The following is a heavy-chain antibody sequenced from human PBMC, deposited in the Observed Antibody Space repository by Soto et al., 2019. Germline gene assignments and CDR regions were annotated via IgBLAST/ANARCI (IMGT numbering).Heavy chain of an antibody. J-gene: IGHJ4*02. V-gene: IGHV3-15*01. Sequence: WGSLRVSCAASVFTFSNAWMSWVRQAPGKGLEWVGRIKSKTDGGTTDYAAPVKGRFTISRDDSKNTLYLQMNSLKTEDTAVSYCTVELWYYDSRGYHYWGQGT. CDR2: IKSKTDGGTT. D-gene: IGHD3-22*01. CDR1: VFTFSNAW. CDR3: TVELWYYDSRGYHY.